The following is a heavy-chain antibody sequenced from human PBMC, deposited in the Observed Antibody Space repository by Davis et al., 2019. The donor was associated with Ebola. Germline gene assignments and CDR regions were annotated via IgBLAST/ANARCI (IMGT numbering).Heavy chain of an antibody. J-gene: IGHJ5*02. V-gene: IGHV4-39*01. D-gene: IGHD1-14*01. Sequence: MPSETLSLTCPVSGVSVSSSDFYGGWIRQPPGKGLEWIGSIYYSGSTYSNPSLESRVTISVDTSKNQLSLRLSSVTAEDTAVYYCVRRRRHYFDAWGPGTLVTVSS. CDR3: VRRRRHYFDA. CDR2: IYYSGST. CDR1: GVSVSSSDFY.